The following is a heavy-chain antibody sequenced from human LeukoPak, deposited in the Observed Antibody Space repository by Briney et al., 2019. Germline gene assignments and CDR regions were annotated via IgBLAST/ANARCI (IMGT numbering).Heavy chain of an antibody. CDR2: IYYSGST. Sequence: SETLSLTCTVSGGSISSSSYYWGWIRQPPGKGLEWIGSIYYSGSTYYNPSLKSRVTISVDTSKNQFSLKLSSVTAADTAVYYCARVEMATTRAYYFDYWGQGTLVTVSS. J-gene: IGHJ4*02. V-gene: IGHV4-39*07. CDR1: GGSISSSSYY. CDR3: ARVEMATTRAYYFDY. D-gene: IGHD5-24*01.